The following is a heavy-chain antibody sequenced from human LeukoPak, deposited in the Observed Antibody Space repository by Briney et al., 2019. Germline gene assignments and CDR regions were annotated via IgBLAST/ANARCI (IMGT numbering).Heavy chain of an antibody. J-gene: IGHJ5*02. CDR3: AGQNLLFGELLS. D-gene: IGHD3-10*01. V-gene: IGHV4-59*08. CDR2: IYYSGST. CDR1: GGSISSYY. Sequence: SETLSLTCTVSGGSISSYYWSWIRQPPGKGLEWIGYIYYSGSTNYNPSLKSRVTISVDTSKNQFSLKLSSVTAADTAVYCCAGQNLLFGELLSWGQGTLVTVSS.